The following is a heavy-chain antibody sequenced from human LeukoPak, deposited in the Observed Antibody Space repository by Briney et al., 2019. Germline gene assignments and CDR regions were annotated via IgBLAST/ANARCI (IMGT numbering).Heavy chain of an antibody. CDR1: GFTFSSYG. Sequence: PGGSLRLSCAASGFTFSSYGMHWVRQAPGKGLEWVAVISYDGSNKYYADSVKGRFTISRDNSKNTLYLQMNSLRAEDTAVYYCAKIDSLLGLDYWGQGTLVTVSS. J-gene: IGHJ4*02. V-gene: IGHV3-30*18. D-gene: IGHD2-15*01. CDR2: ISYDGSNK. CDR3: AKIDSLLGLDY.